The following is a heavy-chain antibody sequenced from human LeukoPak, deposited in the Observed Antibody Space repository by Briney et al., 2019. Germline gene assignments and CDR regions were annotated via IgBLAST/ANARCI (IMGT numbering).Heavy chain of an antibody. CDR1: GGTFSSYA. D-gene: IGHD4-23*01. J-gene: IGHJ4*02. CDR3: AFGRYGGNSGDY. V-gene: IGHV1-69*13. Sequence: AASVKVSCKASGGTFSSYAISWVRQAPGQGLEWMGGIIPIFGTANYAQKFQGRVTITADESTSTAYMELSSLRSEDTAVYYSAFGRYGGNSGDYWGQGTLVTVSS. CDR2: IIPIFGTA.